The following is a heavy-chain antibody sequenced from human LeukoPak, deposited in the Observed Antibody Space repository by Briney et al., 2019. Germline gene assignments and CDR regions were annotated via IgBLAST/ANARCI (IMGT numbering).Heavy chain of an antibody. Sequence: SETLSLTCTVSGGSISSYYWSWIRQPPAKGLEWIGHIYYSGSTNYNPSLKSRVTISVDTSKNQFSLKLSSVTAADTAVYYCARVELLGSSGWPFDYWGQGTLVTVSS. J-gene: IGHJ4*02. V-gene: IGHV4-59*01. D-gene: IGHD6-19*01. CDR3: ARVELLGSSGWPFDY. CDR2: IYYSGST. CDR1: GGSISSYY.